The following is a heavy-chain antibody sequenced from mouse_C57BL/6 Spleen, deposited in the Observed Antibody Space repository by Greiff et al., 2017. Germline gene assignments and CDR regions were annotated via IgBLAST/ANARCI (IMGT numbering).Heavy chain of an antibody. CDR2: IDPSDSYT. D-gene: IGHD1-3*01. J-gene: IGHJ2*01. Sequence: VQLQQPGAELVMPGASVKLSCKASGYTFTSYWMHWVKQRPGQGLEWIGEIDPSDSYTNYNQKFKGKSTLTVDKSSSTAYMQRSSLTSEDSAVYYSARGESDYYSDYCGQGTTLTVSS. CDR1: GYTFTSYW. V-gene: IGHV1-69*01. CDR3: ARGESDYYSDY.